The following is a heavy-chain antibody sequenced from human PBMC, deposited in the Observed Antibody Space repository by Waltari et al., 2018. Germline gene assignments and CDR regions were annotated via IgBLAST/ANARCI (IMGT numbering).Heavy chain of an antibody. CDR3: ARAYY. J-gene: IGHJ4*02. V-gene: IGHV4-38-2*01. CDR2: IYHSGSP. Sequence: QVQLQESGPGLVKPSETLSLTCAVSGYSISSGYYWGWIRQPPWKGLEWIGSIYHSGSPFYNPSLKRRVTVPLDTSKNQFSLKLTSVTAAYTAVYYCARAYYWGQGPLVTVSS. CDR1: GYSISSGYY.